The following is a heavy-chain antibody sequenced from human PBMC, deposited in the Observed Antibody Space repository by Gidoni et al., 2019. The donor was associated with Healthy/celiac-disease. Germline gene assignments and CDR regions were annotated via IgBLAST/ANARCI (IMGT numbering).Heavy chain of an antibody. J-gene: IGHJ3*02. CDR2: IYFSGGT. CDR3: ARVVWYYDSSGLPHHDAFDI. D-gene: IGHD3-22*01. CDR1: GGAVSSGSHY. V-gene: IGHV4-61*01. Sequence: QVQLQESGPGLVKPSETLSLTCTVSGGAVSSGSHYRRWIRPPPGKGLEWFGYIYFSGGTNYNPSLKSRVTISVDTSKNQFSLKLSSVTAADTAVYYCARVVWYYDSSGLPHHDAFDIWGQGTMVTVSS.